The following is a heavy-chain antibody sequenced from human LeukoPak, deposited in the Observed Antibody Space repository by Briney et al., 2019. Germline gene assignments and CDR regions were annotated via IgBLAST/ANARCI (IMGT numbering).Heavy chain of an antibody. CDR3: ARQGATIPFDY. D-gene: IGHD1-26*01. CDR2: IYYSGST. Sequence: SETLSLTCTVSGGSISSYYWSWIRQPPGKGLEWIGYIYYSGSTNYNPSLKSRVTISVDTSKNQFSLKLSSVTAADTAVYYCARQGATIPFDYWGQGTLVTVSS. J-gene: IGHJ4*02. CDR1: GGSISSYY. V-gene: IGHV4-59*01.